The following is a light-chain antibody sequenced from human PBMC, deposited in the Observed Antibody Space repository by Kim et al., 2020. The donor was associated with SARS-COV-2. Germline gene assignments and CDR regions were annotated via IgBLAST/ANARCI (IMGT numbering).Light chain of an antibody. CDR3: SSYTSSITYV. V-gene: IGLV2-14*04. J-gene: IGLJ1*01. CDR1: SSDVGGYNY. CDR2: DVS. Sequence: QLIDISCTGTSSDVGGYNYVSWYQQHPGKAPKITIYDVSKRPTGVSNRFSGAKSGNTASLTTSGLQAEDEADYYCSSYTSSITYVFGTGPKVTV.